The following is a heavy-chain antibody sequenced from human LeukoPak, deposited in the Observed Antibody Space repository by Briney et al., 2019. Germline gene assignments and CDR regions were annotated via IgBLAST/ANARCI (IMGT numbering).Heavy chain of an antibody. D-gene: IGHD2-15*01. Sequence: GRSLRLSCAAAALSFDSNWMNWVRQFPGEWLEWVANIRQDGTEKNYVDSVKGRFIISRDNAKNSLYLQMNSLRAEDTAVYYCAAGTGYLIEKWGQGTLVTVSS. V-gene: IGHV3-7*01. J-gene: IGHJ4*02. CDR2: IRQDGTEK. CDR1: ALSFDSNW. CDR3: AAGTGYLIEK.